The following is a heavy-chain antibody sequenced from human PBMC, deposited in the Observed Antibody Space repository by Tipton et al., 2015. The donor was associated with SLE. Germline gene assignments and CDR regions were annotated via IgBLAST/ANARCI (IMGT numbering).Heavy chain of an antibody. Sequence: LRLSCAVYGGSFSGYYWSWIRQPPGKGLEWTGEINHSGSTNYNPSLKSRVTISVDTSKNQFSLKLSSVTAADTAVYYCASSLGSSYWFDYWGQGTLVTVSS. CDR2: INHSGST. J-gene: IGHJ4*02. CDR1: GGSFSGYY. CDR3: ASSLGSSYWFDY. D-gene: IGHD2-15*01. V-gene: IGHV4-34*01.